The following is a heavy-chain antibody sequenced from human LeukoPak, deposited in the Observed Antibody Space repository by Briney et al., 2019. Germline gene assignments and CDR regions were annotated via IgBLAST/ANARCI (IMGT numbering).Heavy chain of an antibody. CDR2: ISNDGNDK. J-gene: IGHJ4*02. Sequence: GGSLRLSCATSGFTFRDYIIHWFRQAPGKGLEWVASISNDGNDKYYADSVKSRFTISRDNSKNTLCLQMESLRVEDTAVYYCARARWLPLPDSWGQGTLVTVSS. CDR1: GFTFRDYI. D-gene: IGHD6-19*01. CDR3: ARARWLPLPDS. V-gene: IGHV3-30*03.